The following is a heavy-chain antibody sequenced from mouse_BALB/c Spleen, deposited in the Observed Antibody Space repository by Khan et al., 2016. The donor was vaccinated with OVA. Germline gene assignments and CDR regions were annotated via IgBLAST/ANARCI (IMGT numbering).Heavy chain of an antibody. Sequence: VQLKESGPELVKPGTSVKMSCKASGYRFTSYRIHWVKQKPGKGLEWMGYINPYNGATKYAEKFKGQATITSDKSANTAYMEISSLTSEDTAVYYCARGNYQSYYFDYWGQGTTLTVSS. CDR3: ARGNYQSYYFDY. D-gene: IGHD2-1*01. V-gene: IGHV1S136*01. J-gene: IGHJ2*01. CDR2: INPYNGAT. CDR1: GYRFTSYR.